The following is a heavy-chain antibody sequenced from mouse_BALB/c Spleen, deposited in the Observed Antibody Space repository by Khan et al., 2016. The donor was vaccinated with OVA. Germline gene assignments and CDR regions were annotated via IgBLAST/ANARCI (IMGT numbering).Heavy chain of an antibody. CDR3: ASHLTGSFAY. CDR2: ISSGGDYT. CDR1: GFTFSSYS. Sequence: EVELVESGGDLVKPGGSLKLSCAASGFTFSSYSMSWVRQTPDKRLEWVATISSGGDYTYYPDSVKGRFTISKDNAKNTLYLQMSGLKSEDTAMYYGASHLTGSFAYWGQGTLVTVSA. J-gene: IGHJ3*01. D-gene: IGHD4-1*01. V-gene: IGHV5-6*01.